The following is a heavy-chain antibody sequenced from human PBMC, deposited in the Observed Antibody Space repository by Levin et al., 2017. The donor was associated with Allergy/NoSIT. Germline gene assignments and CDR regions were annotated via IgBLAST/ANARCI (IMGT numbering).Heavy chain of an antibody. D-gene: IGHD3-22*01. CDR2: INGGNANT. Sequence: ASVKVSCKASGYTFINYAMHLVRQAPGQRLEWLGWINGGNANTKYSQKFQGRLTITRDTSASSAYMELSSLRSEDTAVYYCARAGYYDSSGSHEGVYSMDVWGQGTTVTVSS. CDR1: GYTFINYA. CDR3: ARAGYYDSSGSHEGVYSMDV. J-gene: IGHJ6*02. V-gene: IGHV1-3*01.